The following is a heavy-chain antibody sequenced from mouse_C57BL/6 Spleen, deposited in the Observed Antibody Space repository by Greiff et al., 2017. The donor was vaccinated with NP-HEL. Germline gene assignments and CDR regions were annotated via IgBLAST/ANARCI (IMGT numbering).Heavy chain of an antibody. CDR2: ISYSGST. D-gene: IGHD3-3*01. CDR1: GYSITSGYD. J-gene: IGHJ1*03. V-gene: IGHV3-1*01. Sequence: DVKLQESGPGMVKPSQSLSLTCTVTGYSITSGYDWHWIRHFPGNKLEWMGYISYSGSTNYNPSLKSRISITHDTSKNHFFLKLNSVTTEDTATYYCAREGRWCFDVWGTGTTVTVSS. CDR3: AREGRWCFDV.